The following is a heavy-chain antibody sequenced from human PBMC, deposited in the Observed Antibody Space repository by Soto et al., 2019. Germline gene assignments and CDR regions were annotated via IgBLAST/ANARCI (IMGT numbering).Heavy chain of an antibody. CDR2: IDPSDSYT. D-gene: IGHD3-16*01. J-gene: IGHJ6*02. V-gene: IGHV5-10-1*01. CDR1: GYSFTTYW. CDR3: ARRFDSLSLGLEEDYYYYGMDV. Sequence: GESLKISCKGSGYSFTTYWINWVRQMPGKGLEWMGRIDPSDSYTNYSPSFEGHVTISADKSITTAYLQWSSLKASDTAIYYCARRFDSLSLGLEEDYYYYGMDVWGQGTTVTVYS.